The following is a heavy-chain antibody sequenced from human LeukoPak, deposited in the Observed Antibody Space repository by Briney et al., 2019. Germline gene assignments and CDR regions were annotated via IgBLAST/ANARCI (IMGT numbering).Heavy chain of an antibody. Sequence: PGGSLRLSCAAAGFTFSSYALTWVRQAPGKGLEWVSSISGSGGSTYYADSVKGRFTISRDNSKDTLYLQMNSLRAEDTAVYYCAKDRENGTYFDYWGQGTLVTVSS. V-gene: IGHV3-23*01. CDR3: AKDRENGTYFDY. CDR1: GFTFSSYA. D-gene: IGHD1-26*01. J-gene: IGHJ4*02. CDR2: ISGSGGST.